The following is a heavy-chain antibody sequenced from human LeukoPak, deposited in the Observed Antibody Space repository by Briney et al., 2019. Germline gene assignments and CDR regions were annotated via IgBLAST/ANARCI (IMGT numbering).Heavy chain of an antibody. CDR2: ISYDGSNK. D-gene: IGHD6-6*01. J-gene: IGHJ3*01. CDR3: ARKQYSESSWVLGAFDL. Sequence: GGSLRLSRAASGFTFRSHGMHWVRLAPGKGLEWVAFISYDGSNKYYADSVKGRFTISRDNSQNTVYLQMNSLRVEDTALYYCARKQYSESSWVLGAFDLWGQGTMVIVSS. CDR1: GFTFRSHG. V-gene: IGHV3-30*03.